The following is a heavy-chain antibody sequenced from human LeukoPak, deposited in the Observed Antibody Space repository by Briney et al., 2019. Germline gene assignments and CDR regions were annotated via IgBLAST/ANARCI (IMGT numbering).Heavy chain of an antibody. J-gene: IGHJ3*02. V-gene: IGHV1-69*02. CDR1: GGTFSSYT. CDR3: AEGELRFSPGAFDI. D-gene: IGHD3-3*01. CDR2: ITPILGIA. Sequence: SVKASCKASGGTFSSYTISWVRQAPGQGLEWMGRITPILGIANYAQKFQGRVTITADKSTSTAYMELSSLRSEDTAVYYCAEGELRFSPGAFDIWGQGTMVTVSS.